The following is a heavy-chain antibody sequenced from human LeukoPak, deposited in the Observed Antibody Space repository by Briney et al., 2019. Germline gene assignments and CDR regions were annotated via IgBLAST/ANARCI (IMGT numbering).Heavy chain of an antibody. CDR3: AREMDTAMVALYGY. D-gene: IGHD5-18*01. V-gene: IGHV1-2*02. CDR2: INPNSGGT. CDR1: GYTFTGYY. Sequence: ASVKVSCKASGYTFTGYYMHWVRQAPGQGLEWMGWINPNSGGTNYAQKFQGRVTMTRDTSISTAYMELSRLRSDDTAVYYRAREMDTAMVALYGYWGQGTLVTVSS. J-gene: IGHJ4*02.